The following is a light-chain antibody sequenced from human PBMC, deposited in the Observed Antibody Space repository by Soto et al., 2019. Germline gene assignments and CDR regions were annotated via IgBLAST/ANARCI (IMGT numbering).Light chain of an antibody. Sequence: QSALTQPASVSGSPGQSITISCTGTSSDVGSYNLVSWYQQHPGKAPKLMIYEGSKRPSGVSNRFSGSKSGNTASLTISGHQAEDEDDYYCCSYAGSSTFVFGTGTKLTVL. J-gene: IGLJ1*01. V-gene: IGLV2-23*01. CDR1: SSDVGSYNL. CDR3: CSYAGSSTFV. CDR2: EGS.